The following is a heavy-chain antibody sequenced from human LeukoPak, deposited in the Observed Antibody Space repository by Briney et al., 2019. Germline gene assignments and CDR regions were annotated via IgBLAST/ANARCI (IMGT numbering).Heavy chain of an antibody. J-gene: IGHJ5*02. CDR1: GFTFSSYA. CDR3: AREDYGDYGRVWLDP. CDR2: ISGSGVSA. D-gene: IGHD4-17*01. Sequence: PGGSLRLSCTASGFTFSSYAMSWVRLAPGKGLEWVSAISGSGVSAYYADSVKGRFTISRDNSKNTLYLQMNSLRAEDTAVYYCAREDYGDYGRVWLDPWGQGTLVTVSS. V-gene: IGHV3-23*01.